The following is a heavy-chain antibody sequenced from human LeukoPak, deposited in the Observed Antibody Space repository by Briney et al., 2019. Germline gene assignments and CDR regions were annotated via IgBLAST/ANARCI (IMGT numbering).Heavy chain of an antibody. J-gene: IGHJ5*02. CDR1: GYTFTSYG. Sequence: ASVKVSCEASGYTFTSYGISWVRQAPGQGLEWMGWISAYNGNTNYAQKLQGRVTMTTDTSTSTAYMELRSLRSDDTAVYYCARYVVVVAAKPDNWFDPWGQRTLVTVSS. D-gene: IGHD2-15*01. V-gene: IGHV1-18*01. CDR3: ARYVVVVAAKPDNWFDP. CDR2: ISAYNGNT.